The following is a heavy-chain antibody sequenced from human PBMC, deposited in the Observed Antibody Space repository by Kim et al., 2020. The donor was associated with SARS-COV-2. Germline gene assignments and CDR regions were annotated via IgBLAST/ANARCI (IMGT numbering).Heavy chain of an antibody. D-gene: IGHD2-2*01. Sequence: GGSLRLSCTASGFTFSSYAMNWVRQAPGKGLEWVSGISGSGYTTYYADSVKGRFTISRDNSKNTVYLQVNSLRADDTAVYYCAKDSVINPISCNDYWGQGTLVTVSS. J-gene: IGHJ4*02. CDR1: GFTFSSYA. CDR2: ISGSGYTT. V-gene: IGHV3-23*01. CDR3: AKDSVINPISCNDY.